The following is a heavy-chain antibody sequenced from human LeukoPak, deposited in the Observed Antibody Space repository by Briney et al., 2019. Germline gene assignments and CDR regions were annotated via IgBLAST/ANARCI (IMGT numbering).Heavy chain of an antibody. Sequence: PSETLSLTCTVSGGSISSYYWSWIRQPPGKGLEWIGYIYYSGSTNYNPSLKSRVTISVDTSKNQFSLKLSSVTAADTAVYYCARHDSSSWYGEYYYYGMDVWGQGTTVTVSS. D-gene: IGHD6-13*01. V-gene: IGHV4-59*08. J-gene: IGHJ6*02. CDR2: IYYSGST. CDR1: GGSISSYY. CDR3: ARHDSSSWYGEYYYYGMDV.